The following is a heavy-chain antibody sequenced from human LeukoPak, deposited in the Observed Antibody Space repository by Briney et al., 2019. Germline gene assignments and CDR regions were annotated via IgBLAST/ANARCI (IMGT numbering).Heavy chain of an antibody. V-gene: IGHV3-7*01. D-gene: IGHD4-23*01. CDR2: IKQDGSEK. Sequence: GGSLRLSCAASGFTFSTYWMSWVRQSPGKGLEWVAHIKQDGSEKYYVDSVKGRITISRDNAKNSLHLQMNSLRAEDTAVYYCTSGGDNWGQGTLVTVSS. CDR1: GFTFSTYW. J-gene: IGHJ4*02. CDR3: TSGGDN.